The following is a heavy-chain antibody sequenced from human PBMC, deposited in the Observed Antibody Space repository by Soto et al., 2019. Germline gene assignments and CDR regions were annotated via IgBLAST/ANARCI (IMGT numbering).Heavy chain of an antibody. J-gene: IGHJ6*02. CDR1: GGSISSSNW. D-gene: IGHD7-27*01. CDR3: ATSQLGGYYYGMDV. Sequence: KASETLSLTCAVSGGSISSSNWWSWVRQPPGKGLEWIGEIYHSGSTNYNPSLKSRVTISVDKSKSQFSLKLSSVTAADTAVYYCATSQLGGYYYGMDVWGQGTTVTVSS. V-gene: IGHV4-4*02. CDR2: IYHSGST.